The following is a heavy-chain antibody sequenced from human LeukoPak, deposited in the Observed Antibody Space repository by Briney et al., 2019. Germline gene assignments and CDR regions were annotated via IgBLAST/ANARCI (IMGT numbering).Heavy chain of an antibody. CDR3: ASATGYSSGWYYFDY. V-gene: IGHV5-51*01. D-gene: IGHD6-19*01. CDR2: IYPGDSDT. CDR1: GYSFTSYW. Sequence: GESLKISCKGSGYSFTSYWIGWVLQMPGKGLEWTGIIYPGDSDTRYSPSFQGQVTISADKSISTAYLQWSSLKASDTAMYYRASATGYSSGWYYFDYWGQGTLVTVSS. J-gene: IGHJ4*02.